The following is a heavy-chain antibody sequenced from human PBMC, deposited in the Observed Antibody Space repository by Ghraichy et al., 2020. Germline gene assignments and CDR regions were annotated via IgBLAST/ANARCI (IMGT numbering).Heavy chain of an antibody. V-gene: IGHV1-2*02. D-gene: IGHD3-3*01. CDR2: INPNSGGT. J-gene: IGHJ5*02. CDR3: AREGSITIFGVGYNWFDP. Sequence: ASVKVSCKASGYTFTGYYMHWVRQAPGQGLEWMGWINPNSGGTNYAQKFQGRVTMTRDTSISTAYMELSRLRSDDTAVYYCAREGSITIFGVGYNWFDPWGQGTLVTVSS. CDR1: GYTFTGYY.